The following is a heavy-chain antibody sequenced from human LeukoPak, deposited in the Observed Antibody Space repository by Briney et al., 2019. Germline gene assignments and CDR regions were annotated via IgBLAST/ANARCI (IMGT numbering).Heavy chain of an antibody. CDR2: ISSSSSYI. D-gene: IGHD2-15*01. CDR3: AVVGAIPHYDAFDI. J-gene: IGHJ3*02. CDR1: GFTFSSYS. Sequence: AGGSLRLSCAASGFTFSSYSMNWVRQAPGKGLEWVSSISSSSSYIYYADSVKGRFTISRDNAKNSLYLQMNSLRAGDTAVYYCAVVGAIPHYDAFDIWGQGTMVTVSS. V-gene: IGHV3-21*01.